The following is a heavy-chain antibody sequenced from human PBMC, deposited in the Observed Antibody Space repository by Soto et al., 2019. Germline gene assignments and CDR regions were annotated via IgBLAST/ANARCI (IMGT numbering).Heavy chain of an antibody. CDR1: GYSFTNYW. CDR3: ARHPTRIYGTGV. J-gene: IGHJ6*01. CDR2: IYPGDSDA. V-gene: IGHV5-51*01. Sequence: GESLKISCQCSGYSFTNYWICWGRPMPGKGLEWMGIIYPGDSDARDSQSLQDQATFSVDKSTSTAYLQWSSLKASDTAMYYGARHPTRIYGTGVWGQGTTGTVS.